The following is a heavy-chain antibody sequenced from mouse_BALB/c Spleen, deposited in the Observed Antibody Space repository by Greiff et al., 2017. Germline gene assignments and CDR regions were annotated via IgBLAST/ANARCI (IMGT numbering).Heavy chain of an antibody. V-gene: IGHV2-6-5*01. CDR3: CKQDYLYYFDY. J-gene: IGHJ2*01. D-gene: IGHD5-5*01. Sequence: QVQLKESGPGLVAPSQSLSITCTASGFSLTDYGVSWIRQPPGKGLEWLGVIWGGGSTYYNSALKSRLSISKDNSTSQVFLIMNSLLTDDTAMYYCCKQDYLYYFDYWGQGTTLTVSS. CDR2: IWGGGST. CDR1: GFSLTDYG.